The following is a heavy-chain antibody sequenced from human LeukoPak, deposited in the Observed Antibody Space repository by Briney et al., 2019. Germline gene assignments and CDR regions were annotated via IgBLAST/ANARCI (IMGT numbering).Heavy chain of an antibody. CDR2: INWNGGST. Sequence: GGSLRLSCAASGFTFDDYGMSWVRQAPGKGLEWVSGINWNGGSTGYADSVKGRFTISRDNAKNSLYLQMNSLRAEDTALYYCARVDRWGYYDSSGYYYFDYWGQGTLVAVSS. CDR1: GFTFDDYG. D-gene: IGHD3-22*01. J-gene: IGHJ4*02. V-gene: IGHV3-20*04. CDR3: ARVDRWGYYDSSGYYYFDY.